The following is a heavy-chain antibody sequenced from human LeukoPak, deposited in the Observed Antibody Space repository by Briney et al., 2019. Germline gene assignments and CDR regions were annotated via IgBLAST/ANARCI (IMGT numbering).Heavy chain of an antibody. CDR3: TRHLHSGWSDDAFDI. J-gene: IGHJ3*02. V-gene: IGHV4-38-2*02. CDR2: IYHSGST. D-gene: IGHD6-19*01. Sequence: SETLFLTCTVSGYSISSGYYWGWIRQPPGKGLEWIGSIYHSGSTYYNPSLKSRVTISVDTSKNQFSLKLSSVTAADTAVYYCTRHLHSGWSDDAFDIWGQGTMVTVSS. CDR1: GYSISSGYY.